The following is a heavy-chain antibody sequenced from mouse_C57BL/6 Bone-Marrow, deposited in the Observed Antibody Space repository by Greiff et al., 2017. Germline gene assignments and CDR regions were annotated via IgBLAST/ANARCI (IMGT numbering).Heavy chain of an antibody. D-gene: IGHD1-1*01. Sequence: QVQLQQPGAELVLPGASVKLSCKASGYTFTSYLMHWVKQRPGQGLEWIGEVDPSDSYTNYTQKYKGKSTLTVDKSSSTAYMQLSRLTSEGSAVYYCAREGAITTVVDWYFDVWGKGTTVTVSA. CDR3: AREGAITTVVDWYFDV. V-gene: IGHV1-69*01. CDR1: GYTFTSYL. CDR2: VDPSDSYT. J-gene: IGHJ1*03.